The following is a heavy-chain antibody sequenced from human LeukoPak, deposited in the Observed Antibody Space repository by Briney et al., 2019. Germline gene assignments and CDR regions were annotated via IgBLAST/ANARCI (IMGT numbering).Heavy chain of an antibody. V-gene: IGHV4-39*07. CDR1: GGSISSSSYY. CDR3: ARARDGYNPGGSDY. Sequence: SETLSLTCTVSGGSISSSSYYWGWIRQPPGKGLEWIGSIYYSGSTYYNPSLKSRVTISVDTSKNQFSLELSSVTAADTAVYYCARARDGYNPGGSDYWGQGTLVTVSS. CDR2: IYYSGST. J-gene: IGHJ4*02. D-gene: IGHD5-24*01.